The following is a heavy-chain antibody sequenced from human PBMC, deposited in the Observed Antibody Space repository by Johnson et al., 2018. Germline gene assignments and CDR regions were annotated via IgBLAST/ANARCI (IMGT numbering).Heavy chain of an antibody. Sequence: QVQLVQSGAEVKKXGSSVKVXCKASGGTFSSYTISWVRQAPGQGLEWMGRIIPIFGTAHYAQKFQGRVMITADESTTTADMELSSLSPEDTAVYYCAGVLGIAAAGTDYYYYYGMDVWGQGTTVTVSS. J-gene: IGHJ6*02. CDR1: GGTFSSYT. CDR3: AGVLGIAAAGTDYYYYYGMDV. CDR2: IIPIFGTA. V-gene: IGHV1-69*18. D-gene: IGHD6-13*01.